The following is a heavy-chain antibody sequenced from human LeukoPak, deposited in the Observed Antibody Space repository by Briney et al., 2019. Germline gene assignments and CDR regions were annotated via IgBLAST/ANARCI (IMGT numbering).Heavy chain of an antibody. CDR1: GGSFSGYY. V-gene: IGHV4-34*01. D-gene: IGHD3-10*01. Sequence: SETLSLTCAVYGGSFSGYYWSWIRQPPGKGLEWIGEINHSGSTNYNSSLKSRVTISVDTSKNQFSLKLSSVTAADTAVYYCAKGPQTGWFDTWGQGALVTVSS. J-gene: IGHJ5*02. CDR2: INHSGST. CDR3: AKGPQTGWFDT.